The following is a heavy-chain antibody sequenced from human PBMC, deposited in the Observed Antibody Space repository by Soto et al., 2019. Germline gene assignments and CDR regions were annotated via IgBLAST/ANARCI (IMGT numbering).Heavy chain of an antibody. V-gene: IGHV4-61*01. CDR3: ARGYCSGGSCYHYYYGMDV. CDR1: GGSVSSGSYY. D-gene: IGHD2-15*01. J-gene: IGHJ6*02. CDR2: IYYSGST. Sequence: PSETLSLTCTVSGGSVSSGSYYWSWIWQPPGKGLEWIGYIYYSGSTNYNPSLKSRATISVDTSKNQFSLKLSSVTAADTAVYYCARGYCSGGSCYHYYYGMDVWGQGTTVTVSS.